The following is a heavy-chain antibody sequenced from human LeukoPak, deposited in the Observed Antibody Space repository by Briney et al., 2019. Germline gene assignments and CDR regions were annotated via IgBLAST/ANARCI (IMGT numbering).Heavy chain of an antibody. V-gene: IGHV3-74*01. Sequence: PGGSLRLSCAASGFTFTSHWMHWVRQAPGKGLEWVSRINRDGSITSYADSVKGRFTMSRDNAKNTLYLQMSSLRAEDTAVYYCARGGGDYGDYVGYWGQGSLVTVSS. CDR2: INRDGSIT. CDR3: ARGGGDYGDYVGY. J-gene: IGHJ4*02. CDR1: GFTFTSHW. D-gene: IGHD4-17*01.